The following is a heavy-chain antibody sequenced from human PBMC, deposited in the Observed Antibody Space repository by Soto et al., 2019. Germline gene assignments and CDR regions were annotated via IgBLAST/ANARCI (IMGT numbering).Heavy chain of an antibody. CDR3: ARASMTPVLLDF. D-gene: IGHD4-4*01. V-gene: IGHV4-59*01. J-gene: IGHJ4*02. Sequence: SETLSLTCTVSGASISRYYWSWIRQSPGKGQEWIGYLYNTGSTIYNPALKSRVTISVDTSKNQFSLKMNSATAADTAVYYCARASMTPVLLDFSGQGTLVTVSS. CDR1: GASISRYY. CDR2: LYNTGST.